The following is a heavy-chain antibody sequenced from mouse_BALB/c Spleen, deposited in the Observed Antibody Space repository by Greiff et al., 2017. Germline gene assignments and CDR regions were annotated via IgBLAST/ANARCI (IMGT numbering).Heavy chain of an antibody. CDR1: GFTFSSYA. CDR3: ARVYYRYQYYYAMDY. D-gene: IGHD2-14*01. Sequence: EVQVVESGGGLVKPGGSLKLSCAASGFTFSSYAMSWVRQSPEKRLEWVAEISSGGSYTYYPDTVTGRFTISRDNAKNTLYLEMSSLRSEDTAMYYCARVYYRYQYYYAMDYWGQGTSVTVSS. J-gene: IGHJ4*01. CDR2: ISSGGSYT. V-gene: IGHV5-9-4*01.